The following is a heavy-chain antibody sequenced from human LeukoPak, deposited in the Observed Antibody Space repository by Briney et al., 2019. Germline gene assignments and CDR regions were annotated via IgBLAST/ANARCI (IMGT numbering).Heavy chain of an antibody. D-gene: IGHD1-26*01. V-gene: IGHV4-61*01. CDR2: IHHSGTT. CDR1: GGSFSRGSYY. CDR3: ARGRLGATY. J-gene: IGHJ4*02. Sequence: SETLSLTCTVSGGSFSRGSYYWRWTRQPPGKGLEWIGYIHHSGTTNYSPSLKSRVTISVDMSKNQFFLNLTSVTAADTAVYYCARGRLGATYWGQGTLVTVSS.